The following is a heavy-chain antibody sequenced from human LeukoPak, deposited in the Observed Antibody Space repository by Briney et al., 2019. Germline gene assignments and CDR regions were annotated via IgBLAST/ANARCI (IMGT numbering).Heavy chain of an antibody. D-gene: IGHD3-9*01. V-gene: IGHV4-39*01. J-gene: IGHJ5*02. Sequence: SETLSLTCTVSGGSIITGSWSWGWIRQSPGKGLEWIGTFHYSGNTYYNLSLKSRVTISVDTSKNQFSLNLRSVTAADTAVYFCARLPTGYPNWFDVWGQGTLVTVYS. CDR1: GGSIITGSWS. CDR2: FHYSGNT. CDR3: ARLPTGYPNWFDV.